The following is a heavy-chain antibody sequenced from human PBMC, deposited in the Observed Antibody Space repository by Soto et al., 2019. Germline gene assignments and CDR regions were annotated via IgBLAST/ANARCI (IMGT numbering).Heavy chain of an antibody. CDR2: IIPIFRIA. CDR1: GGTFSSYS. D-gene: IGHD2-2*01. J-gene: IGHJ4*02. CDR3: ARGRDEYQVLNGFDY. V-gene: IGHV1-69*01. Sequence: QVQLVQSGAEVKKPGSSVKVSCKASGGTFSSYSISWVRQAPGQGLEWMGGIIPIFRIANYAQKFQGRLTITADESTSTDDMELSSLRSDDTAMYYCARGRDEYQVLNGFDYWGQGALVTVSS.